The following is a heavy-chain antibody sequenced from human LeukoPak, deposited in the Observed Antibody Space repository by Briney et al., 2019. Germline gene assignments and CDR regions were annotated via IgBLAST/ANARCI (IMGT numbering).Heavy chain of an antibody. V-gene: IGHV4-59*01. CDR2: IYYSGST. Sequence: SETLSLTCTVSGGSISSYYWSWIRHPPGKGLEWIGYIYYSGSTNYNPSLKSRVTISVDTSKNQFSLKLSSVTAADTAVYYCARDSSFVAGTYSDYWGQGTLVTVSS. D-gene: IGHD6-19*01. CDR3: ARDSSFVAGTYSDY. CDR1: GGSISSYY. J-gene: IGHJ4*02.